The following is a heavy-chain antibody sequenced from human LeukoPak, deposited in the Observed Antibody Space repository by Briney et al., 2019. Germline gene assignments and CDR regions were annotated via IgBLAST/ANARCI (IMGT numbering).Heavy chain of an antibody. CDR3: ARGPRIAVAGRRSWFDP. Sequence: SETLSLTCAVYGGSFSGYYWNWIRQPPGKGLEWTGEINHSGSTNYNPSLKSRVSISVDTSKNQFSLKLNSVTAADTAVYYCARGPRIAVAGRRSWFDPWGQGTLVTVSS. D-gene: IGHD6-19*01. CDR2: INHSGST. CDR1: GGSFSGYY. V-gene: IGHV4-34*01. J-gene: IGHJ5*02.